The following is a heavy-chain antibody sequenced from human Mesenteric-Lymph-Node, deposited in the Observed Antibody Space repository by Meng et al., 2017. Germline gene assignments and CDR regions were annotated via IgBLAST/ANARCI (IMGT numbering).Heavy chain of an antibody. CDR3: ARDRGGVGVKYDAFDI. Sequence: GESLKISCAASGFTFSSYSMNWVRQAPGKGLEWVSSISSSSSYIYYADSVKGRFTISRDNAKNSLYLQMNSLRAEDTAVYYCARDRGGVGVKYDAFDIWGQGTVVTVSS. CDR2: ISSSSSYI. V-gene: IGHV3-21*01. J-gene: IGHJ3*02. CDR1: GFTFSSYS. D-gene: IGHD1-26*01.